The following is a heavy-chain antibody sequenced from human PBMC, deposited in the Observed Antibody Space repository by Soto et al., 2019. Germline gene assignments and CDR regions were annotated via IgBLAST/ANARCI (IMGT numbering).Heavy chain of an antibody. D-gene: IGHD3-9*01. Sequence: GGSLRLSCAVSGFTFSTYALHWVRQAPGKGLEWVAVISYDGNNKYYADSVKGRFTISRDNSKNTLFLQMNSLKAEDTAVYYCANGMDLLTGRQPDFDYWGQGTLVTVSS. CDR1: GFTFSTYA. CDR3: ANGMDLLTGRQPDFDY. V-gene: IGHV3-30-3*01. CDR2: ISYDGNNK. J-gene: IGHJ4*02.